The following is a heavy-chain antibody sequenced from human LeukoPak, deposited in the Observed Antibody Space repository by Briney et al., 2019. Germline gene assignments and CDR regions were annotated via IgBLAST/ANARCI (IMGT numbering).Heavy chain of an antibody. D-gene: IGHD3-22*01. CDR3: ARDPRTYYYDSSGYFDY. V-gene: IGHV1-69*13. CDR2: IIPIFGTA. J-gene: IGHJ4*02. Sequence: ASVKVSCKASGGTFSRYAISWVRQAPGQGLEWMGGIIPIFGTANYAQKFQGRVTITADESTSTAYMELSSLRSEDTAVYYCARDPRTYYYDSSGYFDYWGQGTLVTVSS. CDR1: GGTFSRYA.